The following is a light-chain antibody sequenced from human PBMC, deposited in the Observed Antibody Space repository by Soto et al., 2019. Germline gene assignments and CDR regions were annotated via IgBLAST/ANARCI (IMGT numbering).Light chain of an antibody. CDR3: SSYAGSNNFVV. V-gene: IGLV2-8*01. J-gene: IGLJ2*01. CDR2: EVT. Sequence: QSALTQPPSASGSPGQSVTISCTGTSSDVGGYNYVSWYQQHPGKAPQLMIYEVTKRPSGVPDRFSGSKSGNTASLTVSGLQAEDEDDYYCSSYAGSNNFVVFGGGTKLTVL. CDR1: SSDVGGYNY.